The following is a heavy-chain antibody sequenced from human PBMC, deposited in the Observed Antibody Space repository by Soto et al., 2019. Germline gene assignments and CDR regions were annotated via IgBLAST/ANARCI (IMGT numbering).Heavy chain of an antibody. D-gene: IGHD5-18*01. CDR3: AGANHRLIQFWYFDL. CDR2: IIPSFGTA. J-gene: IGHJ2*01. CDR1: GGTFSSYT. V-gene: IGHV1-69*12. Sequence: QVQLVQSGSEVKKPGSSVTVSCKASGGTFSSYTISWVRQAPGQGLEWMGGIIPSFGTANYAQKFQGRVTITADEATSTAYMELSSLRSEDTAVYYCAGANHRLIQFWYFDLWGRGTLVTVSS.